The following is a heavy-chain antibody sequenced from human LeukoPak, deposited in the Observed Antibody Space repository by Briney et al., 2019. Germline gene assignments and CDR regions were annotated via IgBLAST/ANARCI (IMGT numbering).Heavy chain of an antibody. J-gene: IGHJ3*02. CDR1: GDSLSKYF. D-gene: IGHD1-1*01. CDR2: IHYSGST. Sequence: SETLSLTCSVSGDSLSKYFWSWIRQSPGKGLEWIGYIHYSGSTNYNPSLKNPVTMSVDTSKNQFSLKLNSVTAAATAVYYCARFQYKAAFDIWGQGTMVTVSS. CDR3: ARFQYKAAFDI. V-gene: IGHV4-59*01.